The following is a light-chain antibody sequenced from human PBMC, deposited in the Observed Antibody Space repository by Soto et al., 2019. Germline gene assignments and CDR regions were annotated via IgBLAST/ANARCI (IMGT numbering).Light chain of an antibody. Sequence: QPVLTQPPSVTGAPGQRVTISCTGSHSDIGAGYGVHWYQQFPHSAPKLLIYDTTNRPSGVPDRFSGSRSGTSASLVITGLQAEDEADYYCQSFDSSRIGLLFGGGTKLTVL. J-gene: IGLJ2*01. V-gene: IGLV1-40*01. CDR3: QSFDSSRIGLL. CDR1: HSDIGAGYG. CDR2: DTT.